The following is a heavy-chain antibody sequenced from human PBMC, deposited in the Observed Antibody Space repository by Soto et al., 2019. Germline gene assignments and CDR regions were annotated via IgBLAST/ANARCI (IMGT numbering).Heavy chain of an antibody. D-gene: IGHD2-21*02. CDR3: ARGADVVVTARFDY. V-gene: IGHV4-31*03. Sequence: QVQLQESGPGLVKPSQTLSLTCTVSGGSISSGGYYWSWIRQHPGKGLEWIGYIYYSGSTPYNPSHKSRVTISVDTSKNQFSLKLSSVTAADTAVYYCARGADVVVTARFDYWGQGTLVTVSS. CDR2: IYYSGST. J-gene: IGHJ4*02. CDR1: GGSISSGGYY.